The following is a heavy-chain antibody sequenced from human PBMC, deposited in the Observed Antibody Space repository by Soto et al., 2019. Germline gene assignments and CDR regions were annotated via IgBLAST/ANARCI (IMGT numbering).Heavy chain of an antibody. J-gene: IGHJ4*02. CDR3: ARDYSSTWYYFDY. Sequence: PGGSLRLSCAASGFTFSRYWMTWVRQAPGKGLEWVANIKQDGSEKYYVDSVKGRLTVSRDNAKNSLYLEMNSLRAEDTAVYYCARDYSSTWYYFDYWGQGALVNVSS. V-gene: IGHV3-7*05. CDR2: IKQDGSEK. CDR1: GFTFSRYW. D-gene: IGHD6-13*01.